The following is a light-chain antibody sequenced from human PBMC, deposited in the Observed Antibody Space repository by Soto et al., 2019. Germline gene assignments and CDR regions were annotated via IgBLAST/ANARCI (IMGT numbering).Light chain of an antibody. V-gene: IGKV1-39*01. J-gene: IGKJ3*01. CDR1: QAIHSY. CDR3: QQRET. CDR2: ATS. Sequence: DIQMTQSPSSLPASVGDRVTITCRASQAIHSYLNWYQQKPGKAPNLLIFATSTLQSGVPSRFSGSGSGTDFTLTISSLQPEDFATYYCQQRETFGPGTKVDIK.